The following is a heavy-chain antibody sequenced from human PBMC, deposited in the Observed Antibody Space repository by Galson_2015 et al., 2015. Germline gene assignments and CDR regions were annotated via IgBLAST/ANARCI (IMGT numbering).Heavy chain of an antibody. CDR1: GFIFSSYW. D-gene: IGHD2-2*01. CDR2: INSDGSST. J-gene: IGHJ4*02. CDR3: ARGGGYCSSTSCLEYYFDY. V-gene: IGHV3-74*01. Sequence: SLRLSCAASGFIFSSYWMHWVRQAPGKGLVWVSRINSDGSSTSYADSVKGRFTISRDNAKNTLYLQMNSLRAEDTAVYYCARGGGYCSSTSCLEYYFDYWGQGTLVTVSS.